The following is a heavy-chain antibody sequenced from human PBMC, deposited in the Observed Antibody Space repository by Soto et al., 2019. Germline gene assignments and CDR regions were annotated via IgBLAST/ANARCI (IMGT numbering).Heavy chain of an antibody. CDR3: ARGYDRSGNYWIDP. CDR2: IYFSRPT. V-gene: IGHV4-31*03. D-gene: IGHD3-22*01. Sequence: QVQLQESGPGLVKSSQTVSLTCTVSGDSISRGGYYWNWFRQHPGKGLEWIGYIYFSRPTYYSPSLKFRLTMSVDTSKNRFALDLASVPAPCPALYYCARGYDRSGNYWIDPLRQGSLVTLSS. CDR1: GDSISRGGYY. J-gene: IGHJ5*02.